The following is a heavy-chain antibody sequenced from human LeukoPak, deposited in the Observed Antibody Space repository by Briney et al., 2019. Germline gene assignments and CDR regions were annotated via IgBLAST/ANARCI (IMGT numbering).Heavy chain of an antibody. CDR3: ARRLFDRGVYLAAIDP. V-gene: IGHV3-66*04. CDR1: GFXVSSNY. J-gene: IGHJ5*02. Sequence: GGSLRLSCAVSGFXVSSNYVNWVRQAPGKGREWVSCIYSDGSTYYVDSVKGRFTISRDNSKNTVYLQMNSLRAEDTAVYYCARRLFDRGVYLAAIDPWGQGTLVTVSS. D-gene: IGHD3-9*01. CDR2: IYSDGST.